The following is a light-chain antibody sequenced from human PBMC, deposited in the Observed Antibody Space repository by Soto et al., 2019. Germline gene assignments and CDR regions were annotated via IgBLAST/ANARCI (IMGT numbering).Light chain of an antibody. J-gene: IGLJ1*01. CDR3: SSYAGSEEV. Sequence: QSVLTQPPSASWSPGQSVTISCTGTSSDVGGYNYVSWYQQHPGKAPKLMIYEVSKRPSGVPDRFSGSKSGNTASLTVSGLQAEDEADYYCSSYAGSEEVFGTGTKVTVL. V-gene: IGLV2-8*01. CDR2: EVS. CDR1: SSDVGGYNY.